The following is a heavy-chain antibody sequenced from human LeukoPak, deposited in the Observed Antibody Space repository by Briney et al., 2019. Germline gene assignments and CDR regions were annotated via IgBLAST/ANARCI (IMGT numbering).Heavy chain of an antibody. Sequence: SETLSLTCTVSGGSISTYYWSWIRQPPGKALEWIGNIFYSGSTYYSPSLKSRVTISLDTSRNQFSLKLNSVTAADTAVYYCAKSNGYGLTDIWGQGTMVTVSS. CDR1: GGSISTYY. V-gene: IGHV4-59*12. J-gene: IGHJ3*02. CDR2: IFYSGST. CDR3: AKSNGYGLTDI. D-gene: IGHD3-22*01.